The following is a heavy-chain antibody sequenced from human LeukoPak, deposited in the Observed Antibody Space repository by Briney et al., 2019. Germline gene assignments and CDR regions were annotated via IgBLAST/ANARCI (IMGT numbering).Heavy chain of an antibody. V-gene: IGHV3-23*01. J-gene: IGHJ4*02. CDR3: ARITGSRVGGFDY. D-gene: IGHD1-20*01. CDR1: EFTVSRNY. Sequence: PGGSLRLSCTASEFTVSRNYMLWVRQAPGKGLEWVSGLSGSGGSTYYADSVKGRFTISRDNSKNTLYLQMNSLSPEDTAVYYCARITGSRVGGFDYWGQGTLVTVSS. CDR2: LSGSGGST.